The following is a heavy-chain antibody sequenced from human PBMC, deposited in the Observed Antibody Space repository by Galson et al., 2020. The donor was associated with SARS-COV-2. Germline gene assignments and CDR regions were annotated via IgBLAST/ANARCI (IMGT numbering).Heavy chain of an antibody. V-gene: IGHV3-30*04. CDR3: ARARGGNYYYGMDV. J-gene: IGHJ6*02. D-gene: IGHD3-10*01. Sequence: GGSLRLSCAASGFTFSSYAMHWVRQAPGKGLEWVAVLSYDGSNKYYADSVKGRFTISRDNSKNTLYLQMNSLRAEDTAVYYCARARGGNYYYGMDVWGQGTTVTVSS. CDR2: LSYDGSNK. CDR1: GFTFSSYA.